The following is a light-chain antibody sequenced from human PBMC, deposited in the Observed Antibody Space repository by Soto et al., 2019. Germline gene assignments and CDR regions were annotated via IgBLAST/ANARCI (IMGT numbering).Light chain of an antibody. CDR1: QIISSY. Sequence: DIQMTQSPSSMSASVGDRVTLTCRASQIISSYLNWYQQKPGKDPNLLIYAASSLQSGVPSRFSGSGSGTDFTLSINSLQPEDFATYYCQQAYSFPITVGQGTRVEIK. J-gene: IGKJ5*01. CDR2: AAS. CDR3: QQAYSFPIT. V-gene: IGKV1-39*01.